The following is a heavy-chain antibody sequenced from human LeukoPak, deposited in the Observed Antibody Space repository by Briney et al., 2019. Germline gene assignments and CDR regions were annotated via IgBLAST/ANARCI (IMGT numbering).Heavy chain of an antibody. CDR2: IGGSAVST. D-gene: IGHD3-22*01. CDR3: AKQEVNSYGSSDYYPYYFDY. V-gene: IGHV3-23*01. J-gene: IGHJ4*02. CDR1: GFTFSSYA. Sequence: GGSLRLSCAASGFTFSSYAMYWVRQAPGKGLEWVSAIGGSAVSTYFADSVKGRFTISRDNSKNTLYLQMNSLGAEDTAVYYCAKQEVNSYGSSDYYPYYFDYWGQGTLVAVSS.